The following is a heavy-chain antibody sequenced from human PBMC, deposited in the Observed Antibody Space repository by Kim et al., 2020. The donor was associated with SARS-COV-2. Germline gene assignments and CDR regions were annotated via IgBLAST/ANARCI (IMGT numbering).Heavy chain of an antibody. CDR2: IYYSGST. V-gene: IGHV4-31*03. D-gene: IGHD3-10*01. J-gene: IGHJ6*02. Sequence: SETLSLTCTVSGGSISSGGYYWSWIRQHPGKGLEWIGYIYYSGSTYYNPSLKSRVTISVDTSKNQFSLKLSSVTAADTAVYYCARESGGYYYGSGNMDVWGQGATVTDS. CDR1: GGSISSGGYY. CDR3: ARESGGYYYGSGNMDV.